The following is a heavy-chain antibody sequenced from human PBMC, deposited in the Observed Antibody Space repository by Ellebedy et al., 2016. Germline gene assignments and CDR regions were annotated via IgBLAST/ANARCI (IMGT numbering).Heavy chain of an antibody. V-gene: IGHV3-11*05. CDR1: GFTFSDYY. CDR2: ISSSSSYT. Sequence: GESLKISXAASGFTFSDYYMSWIRQAPGKGLEWVSYISSSSSYTNYADSVKGRFTISRDNAKNSLYLQMNSLRAEDTAVYYCARDRRTVTTLGSESWFDPWGQGTLVTVSS. D-gene: IGHD4-17*01. CDR3: ARDRRTVTTLGSESWFDP. J-gene: IGHJ5*02.